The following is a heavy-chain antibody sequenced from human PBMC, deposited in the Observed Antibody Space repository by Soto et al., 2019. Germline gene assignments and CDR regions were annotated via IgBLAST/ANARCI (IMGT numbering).Heavy chain of an antibody. D-gene: IGHD3-10*01. V-gene: IGHV3-33*01. Sequence: GGSLRLSCAASGFTFSSYGMHWVRQAPGKGLEWVAVIWYDGSNKYYADSVKGRFTISRDNSKNTLYLQMNSLRAEDTAVYYCARDDYGSGLSGFYYYYYYMDVWGKGTTVTVSS. J-gene: IGHJ6*03. CDR2: IWYDGSNK. CDR3: ARDDYGSGLSGFYYYYYYMDV. CDR1: GFTFSSYG.